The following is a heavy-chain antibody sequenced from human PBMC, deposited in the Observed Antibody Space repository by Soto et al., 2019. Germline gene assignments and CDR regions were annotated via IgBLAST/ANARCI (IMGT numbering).Heavy chain of an antibody. CDR1: GFTFNNYA. CDR3: AKLGSSSWSPHYYFDY. V-gene: IGHV3-23*01. CDR2: ITDSGDDT. Sequence: EVQLLESGGGLVQPGGSLRLSCAASGFTFNNYAMGWVRQAPGKGLEWVSAITDSGDDTYYIDFVKGRFTLSRDNSKSTLYLQMNSLRAEDTAIYYCAKLGSSSWSPHYYFDYWGQGTLVTVSS. J-gene: IGHJ4*02. D-gene: IGHD2-2*01.